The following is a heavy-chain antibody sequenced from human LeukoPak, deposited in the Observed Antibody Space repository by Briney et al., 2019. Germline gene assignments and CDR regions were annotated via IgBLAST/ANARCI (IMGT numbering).Heavy chain of an antibody. V-gene: IGHV4-39*01. CDR1: GGSISSSSYY. CDR3: ARLFGSGSYPLDY. CDR2: IYYSGST. Sequence: PSETLSLTCTVSGGSISSSSYYWGWIRQPPGKGLEWIGSIYYSGSTYYNPSLKSRVTISVDTSKNQFSLKLSSVTAADTAVYYCARLFGSGSYPLDYCGQGTLVTVSS. J-gene: IGHJ4*02. D-gene: IGHD3-10*01.